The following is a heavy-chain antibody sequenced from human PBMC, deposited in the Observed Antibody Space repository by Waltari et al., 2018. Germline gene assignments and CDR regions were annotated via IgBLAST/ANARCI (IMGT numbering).Heavy chain of an antibody. CDR3: ARDWGYCSGGSCPFGYYYYYMDV. V-gene: IGHV4-4*07. CDR1: GGSISSYY. J-gene: IGHJ6*03. D-gene: IGHD2-15*01. Sequence: QVQLQESGPGLVKPSETLSLTCTVSGGSISSYYWSWIRQPAGKGLEWSGRIYTRWSTNHNPSVKSRVNMSVDTSKNQFALKLSSVTAADTAVYYCARDWGYCSGGSCPFGYYYYYMDVWGKGTTVTVSS. CDR2: IYTRWST.